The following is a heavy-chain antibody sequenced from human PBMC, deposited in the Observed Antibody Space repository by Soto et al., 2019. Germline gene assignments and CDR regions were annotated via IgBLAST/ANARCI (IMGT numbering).Heavy chain of an antibody. Sequence: QVQLVESGGGVVQPGRSLRLSCAASGFTFSSYGMHWVRQAPGKGLEWVAVISYDGSNKYYADSVKGRFTISRDNSKNTLYLQMNSLRAEDTAVYYCAKDSIQLWPETNWYFDLWGRGTLVTVSS. J-gene: IGHJ2*01. D-gene: IGHD5-18*01. CDR1: GFTFSSYG. CDR3: AKDSIQLWPETNWYFDL. V-gene: IGHV3-30*18. CDR2: ISYDGSNK.